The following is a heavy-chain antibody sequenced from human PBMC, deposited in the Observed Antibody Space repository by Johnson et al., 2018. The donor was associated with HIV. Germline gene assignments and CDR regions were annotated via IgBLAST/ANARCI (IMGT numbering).Heavy chain of an antibody. CDR1: GFIVSSNY. CDR2: LYSGGST. J-gene: IGHJ3*02. D-gene: IGHD1-7*01. Sequence: VQLVESGGGLVQPGGSLRLSCAASGFIVSSNYMSWVRQAPGKGLEWVSVLYSGGSTYYADSVKGRFTISRDNSKNTLYLQMNSLRAEDTAVYYCARAGQLPEDAFDIWDQGTMVTVSS. V-gene: IGHV3-66*01. CDR3: ARAGQLPEDAFDI.